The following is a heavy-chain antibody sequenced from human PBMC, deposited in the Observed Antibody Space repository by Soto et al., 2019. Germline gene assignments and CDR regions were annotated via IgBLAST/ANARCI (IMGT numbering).Heavy chain of an antibody. CDR2: IIPIFGTS. CDR3: AIDISARRYGSGSYHRFDP. J-gene: IGHJ5*02. V-gene: IGHV1-69*13. D-gene: IGHD3-10*01. Sequence: ASVKVSCKASGGTFSSYGISWVLQAPGQGLEWMGWIIPIFGTSNYAEKFQGRVTITADESTSTAYMELSSLRSEDTVVYYCAIDISARRYGSGSYHRFDPWGQATLVTVSS. CDR1: GGTFSSYG.